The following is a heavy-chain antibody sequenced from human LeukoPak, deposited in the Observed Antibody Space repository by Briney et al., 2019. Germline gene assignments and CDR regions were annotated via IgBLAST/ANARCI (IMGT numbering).Heavy chain of an antibody. J-gene: IGHJ6*04. D-gene: IGHD2-2*01. CDR1: GYTFTSYY. Sequence: ASVKVSCKASGYTFTSYYMHWVRQAPGQGLEWMGIINPSGGSTSYAQKFKGRVTMTRDTSTSTVYMELSSLRSEDTAVYYCARDIVVVPAANLGGGVYYYYGMDVWGKGTTVTVSS. V-gene: IGHV1-46*01. CDR3: ARDIVVVPAANLGGGVYYYYGMDV. CDR2: INPSGGST.